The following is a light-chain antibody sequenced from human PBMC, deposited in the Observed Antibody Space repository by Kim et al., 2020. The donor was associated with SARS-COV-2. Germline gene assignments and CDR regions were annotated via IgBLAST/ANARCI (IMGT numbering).Light chain of an antibody. CDR3: QQYNDWPLT. CDR2: GAS. CDR1: QSVNTK. V-gene: IGKV3-15*01. Sequence: EIVMTQSPATLSVSPGERAALSCRASQSVNTKLAWYQQKPGQAPRLLIYGASTRATGIPATFSGNGSGTEFTLTISSLQSEDFALYYCQQYNDWPLTFGGGTKVDIK. J-gene: IGKJ4*01.